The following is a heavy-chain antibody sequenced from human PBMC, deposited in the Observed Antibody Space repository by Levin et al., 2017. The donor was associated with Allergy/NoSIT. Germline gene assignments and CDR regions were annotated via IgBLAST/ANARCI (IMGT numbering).Heavy chain of an antibody. CDR2: IYYSGST. V-gene: IGHV4-59*01. J-gene: IGHJ5*02. CDR3: AKLREGSWFDP. D-gene: IGHD1-7*01. Sequence: KPSETLSLTCTVSGGSISSYYWSWIRQPPGKGLEWIGYIYYSGSTNYNPSLKSRVTISVDTSKNQFSLKLSSVTAADTAVYYCAKLREGSWFDPWGQGTLVTVSS. CDR1: GGSISSYY.